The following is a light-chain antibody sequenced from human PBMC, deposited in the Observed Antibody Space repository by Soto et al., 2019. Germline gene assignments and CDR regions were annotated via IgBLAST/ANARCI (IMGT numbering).Light chain of an antibody. V-gene: IGLV2-18*02. Sequence: QPVLTQPPSVSGSPGQSVTISCTGTSSDVGTYNRVSWYQQPPGTAPKLMIYEVSDRPSGVPDRFSGSKSGNTASLTISGLRAEDEADYYCSSYTSSSPWVFGGGTKLTVL. CDR3: SSYTSSSPWV. CDR1: SSDVGTYNR. J-gene: IGLJ3*02. CDR2: EVS.